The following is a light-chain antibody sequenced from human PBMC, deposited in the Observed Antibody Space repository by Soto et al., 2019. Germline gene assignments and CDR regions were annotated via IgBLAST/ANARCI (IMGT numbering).Light chain of an antibody. V-gene: IGLV1-44*01. J-gene: IGLJ2*01. CDR1: SSNIGSNT. Sequence: QSVLTQPPSASGTPGQRVTISCSGGSSNIGSNTVNWYQQLPGTAPKLFICIDNQRPSGVPDRFTGSKSGTSASLAIDGLQSDDEADYYCAAWDDSLNGPVFGGGTKLTVL. CDR3: AAWDDSLNGPV. CDR2: IDN.